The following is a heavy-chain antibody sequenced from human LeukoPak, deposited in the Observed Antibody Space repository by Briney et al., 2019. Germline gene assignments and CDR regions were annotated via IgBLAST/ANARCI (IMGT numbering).Heavy chain of an antibody. CDR3: ARVTNNWFDP. V-gene: IGHV4-30-4*01. CDR1: GGSISSGNYY. J-gene: IGHJ5*02. CDR2: IYHSGSR. Sequence: SETLSLTCTVSGGSISSGNYYWSWLRQPPGKGLEWIGYIYHSGSRYYNPSLKSRVTISVDTSKNQFSLKVSSVTDADTAVYYCARVTNNWFDPWGQGTLVTVSS.